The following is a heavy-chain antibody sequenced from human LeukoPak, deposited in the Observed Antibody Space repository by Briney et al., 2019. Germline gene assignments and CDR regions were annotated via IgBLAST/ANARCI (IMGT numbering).Heavy chain of an antibody. Sequence: PGGSLRLSCAASGFTFSDYYMSWIRQAPGKGLEGVSYISSSGSTIYYADSVKGRFTISRDNAKNSLYLQMNSLRAEDTAVYYCARHSFFSGSWYPIFDYWGQGTLVTVSS. J-gene: IGHJ4*02. CDR1: GFTFSDYY. V-gene: IGHV3-11*01. CDR2: ISSSGSTI. D-gene: IGHD6-13*01. CDR3: ARHSFFSGSWYPIFDY.